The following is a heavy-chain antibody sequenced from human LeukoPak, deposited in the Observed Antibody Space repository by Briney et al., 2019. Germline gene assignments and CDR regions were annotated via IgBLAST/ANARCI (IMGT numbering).Heavy chain of an antibody. V-gene: IGHV3-21*01. D-gene: IGHD5-18*01. CDR2: ISSSSSYI. CDR3: ARDLLYTAMAVRPDY. Sequence: PGGSLRLSCAASGFTFSSYSMNWVRQAPGKGLEWVSSISSSSSYIYYADSVKGRFTISRDNAKNSLYLQMNSLRAEDTAVYYCARDLLYTAMAVRPDYWGQGTLVTVSS. CDR1: GFTFSSYS. J-gene: IGHJ4*02.